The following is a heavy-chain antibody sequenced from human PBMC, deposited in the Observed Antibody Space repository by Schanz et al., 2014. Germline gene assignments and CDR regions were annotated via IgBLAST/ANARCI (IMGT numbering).Heavy chain of an antibody. CDR3: AKVDRTRYYAMDV. J-gene: IGHJ6*02. V-gene: IGHV1-18*01. D-gene: IGHD3-9*01. CDR2: INAHTGNT. CDR1: GYSFGSHG. Sequence: QVQLVQSGAEVKKPGASVRVSCKASGYSFGSHGMTWVRQAPGQGPELMGWINAHTGNTQYAQKFQGRVTMTADKSTSTVYMEVSGLRSEDTAVYYCAKVDRTRYYAMDVWGQGTTVTVSS.